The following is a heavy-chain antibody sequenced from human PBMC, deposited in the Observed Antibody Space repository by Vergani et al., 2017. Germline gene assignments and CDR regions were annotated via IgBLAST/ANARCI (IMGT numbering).Heavy chain of an antibody. V-gene: IGHV3-21*01. D-gene: IGHD5-18*01. J-gene: IGHJ4*02. CDR3: ARARSPSYSYGYTFYY. Sequence: EVQLVESGGGLVKPGGSLRLSCASSGFTFSSDSMNWVRQAPGKGLEWVSSISSSSSYIYYADSVNGRFTISRDNAKNSLYLQINSLRADDKAVYYCARARSPSYSYGYTFYYWGQGTLVTVSS. CDR1: GFTFSSDS. CDR2: ISSSSSYI.